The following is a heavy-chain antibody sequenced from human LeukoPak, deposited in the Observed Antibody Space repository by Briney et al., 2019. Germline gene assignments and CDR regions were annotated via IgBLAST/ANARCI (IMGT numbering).Heavy chain of an antibody. CDR1: GGSISSSSYY. Sequence: PSETLSLTCTVSGGSISSSSYYWGWIRQPPGKGLEWIGSIYYSGSTYYNPSLKSRVTISVDTSKNQFSLKLSSVTAADTAVYYCARVVLESSSSWYGSNWFDPWGQGTLVTVSS. D-gene: IGHD6-13*01. J-gene: IGHJ5*02. CDR2: IYYSGST. V-gene: IGHV4-39*07. CDR3: ARVVLESSSSWYGSNWFDP.